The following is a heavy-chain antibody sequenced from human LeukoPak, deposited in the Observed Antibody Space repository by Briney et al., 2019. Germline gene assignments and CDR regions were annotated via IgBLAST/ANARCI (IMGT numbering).Heavy chain of an antibody. V-gene: IGHV3-21*01. D-gene: IGHD6-13*01. CDR1: GFTFSSYS. CDR2: ISSSSSYI. Sequence: GGSLRLSCAASGFTFSSYSMNWVRQAPGKGLEWVSSISSSSSYIYYADSVKGRFTISRDNAKNSLYLQMNSLRAEDTAVYYCARVGIAAAGRGGWFDPWGQGTLVTVSS. J-gene: IGHJ5*02. CDR3: ARVGIAAAGRGGWFDP.